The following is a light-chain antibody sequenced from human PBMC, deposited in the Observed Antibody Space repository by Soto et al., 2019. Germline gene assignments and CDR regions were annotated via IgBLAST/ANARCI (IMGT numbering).Light chain of an antibody. CDR1: QSLRSS. Sequence: TMMTHSPDTLSLSLGERATLSCSASQSLRSSLSWYQQKPGQAPRLLIYDASTRATGIPARLSGSGSGKDFTITISGLQSEDFAVYYCQQYNNWPQTFGQVTKVAIK. CDR2: DAS. V-gene: IGKV3-15*01. CDR3: QQYNNWPQT. J-gene: IGKJ1*01.